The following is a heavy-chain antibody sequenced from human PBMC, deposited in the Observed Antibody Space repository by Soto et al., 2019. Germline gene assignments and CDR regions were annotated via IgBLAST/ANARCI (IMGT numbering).Heavy chain of an antibody. CDR3: VKGPATWVQLWFSYQDYFDY. J-gene: IGHJ4*02. CDR1: GFTFSSYA. Sequence: PGGSLRLSCSASGFTFSSYAMHWVRPAPGKGLEYVSAISSNGGSTYYADSVKGRFTISRDNSKNTLYLQMSSLRAEDTAVYYCVKGPATWVQLWFSYQDYFDYWGQGTLVTVS. V-gene: IGHV3-64D*06. D-gene: IGHD5-18*01. CDR2: ISSNGGST.